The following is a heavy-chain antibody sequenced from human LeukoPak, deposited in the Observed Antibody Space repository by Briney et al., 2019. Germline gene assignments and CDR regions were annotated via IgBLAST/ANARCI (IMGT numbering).Heavy chain of an antibody. CDR2: IYYRGGT. Sequence: PSETLSLTCTVSGGSISSYYWSWIRQPPGKGLEWIGYIYYRGGTNYNPSLKSRVTISVDTSKNQFSLKLSSVTAADTAVYYCARRIAVAGSRYYFDYWGQGTLVTVSS. D-gene: IGHD6-19*01. CDR3: ARRIAVAGSRYYFDY. J-gene: IGHJ4*02. V-gene: IGHV4-59*08. CDR1: GGSISSYY.